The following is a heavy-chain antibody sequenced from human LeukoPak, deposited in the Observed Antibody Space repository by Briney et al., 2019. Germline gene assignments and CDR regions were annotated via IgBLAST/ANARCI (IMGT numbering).Heavy chain of an antibody. CDR2: INPSGGST. D-gene: IGHD3-10*01. CDR3: ASTSWSLWSIVVHPNWFDP. V-gene: IGHV1-46*01. Sequence: ASVKVSCKASGYTFTSYYMHWVRQAPGQGLEWMGIINPSGGSTSYAQKFQGRVTITADESTSTAYMELSSLRSEDTAVYYCASTSWSLWSIVVHPNWFDPWGQGTLVTVSS. J-gene: IGHJ5*02. CDR1: GYTFTSYY.